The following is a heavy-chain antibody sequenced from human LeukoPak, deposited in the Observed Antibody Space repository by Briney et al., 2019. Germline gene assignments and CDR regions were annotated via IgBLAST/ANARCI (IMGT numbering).Heavy chain of an antibody. CDR3: ASISGYYYVHY. CDR2: INRDGSST. J-gene: IGHJ4*02. CDR1: GIIFSNYW. D-gene: IGHD3-22*01. Sequence: GGSLRLSCAASGIIFSNYWMHWVRQAPGKGLVWVSRINRDGSSTSYADSVKGRSTISRDNSKSTLYLQMNSLRAEDTAVYYCASISGYYYVHYWGQGTLVTVSS. V-gene: IGHV3-74*01.